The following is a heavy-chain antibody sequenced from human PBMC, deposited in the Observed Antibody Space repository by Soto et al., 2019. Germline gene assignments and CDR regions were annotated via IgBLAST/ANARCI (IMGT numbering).Heavy chain of an antibody. Sequence: SETLSLTCTVSGGSISSYYWSWIRQPPGKGLEWIGYIYYSGSTNYNPSLKSRVTISVDTSKNQFSLKLSSVTAADTAVYYCARVLGYCSSTSCPSDYWGQGILVTVSS. CDR1: GGSISSYY. D-gene: IGHD2-2*01. V-gene: IGHV4-59*01. CDR3: ARVLGYCSSTSCPSDY. J-gene: IGHJ4*02. CDR2: IYYSGST.